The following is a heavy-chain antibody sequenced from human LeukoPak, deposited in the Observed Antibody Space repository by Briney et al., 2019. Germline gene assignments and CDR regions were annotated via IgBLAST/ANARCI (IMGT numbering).Heavy chain of an antibody. J-gene: IGHJ4*02. CDR3: ARGRFALGYCSGGSCYSHFDY. D-gene: IGHD2-15*01. CDR1: GFTFSSYA. V-gene: IGHV3-30*04. CDR2: ISYDGSNK. Sequence: GGSLRLSCAASGFTFSSYAMHWVRQAPGKGLEWVAVISYDGSNKYYADSVKGRFTISRDNSKNTLYLQMSSLRAEDTAVYYCARGRFALGYCSGGSCYSHFDYWGQGTLVTVSS.